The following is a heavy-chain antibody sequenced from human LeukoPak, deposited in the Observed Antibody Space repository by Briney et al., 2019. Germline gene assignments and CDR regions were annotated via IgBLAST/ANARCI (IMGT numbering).Heavy chain of an antibody. CDR2: NNPNSGGT. CDR1: GYTFTGYY. J-gene: IGHJ6*03. V-gene: IGHV1-2*02. CDR3: AGGPSSSGRYVASLYYYYMDV. Sequence: ASVKVSYKASGYTFTGYYMHWVRQAPGQGLEWMGWNNPNSGGTNYAQKFQGRVTMTRDTSISTAYMELSRLRSDDTAVYYCAGGPSSSGRYVASLYYYYMDVWGKGTTVTVSS. D-gene: IGHD2-2*01.